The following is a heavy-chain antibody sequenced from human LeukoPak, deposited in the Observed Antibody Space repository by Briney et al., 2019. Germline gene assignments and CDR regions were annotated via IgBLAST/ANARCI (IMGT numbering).Heavy chain of an antibody. V-gene: IGHV4-34*01. CDR2: INHSGST. J-gene: IGHJ5*02. D-gene: IGHD3-22*01. CDR1: GGSFSGYY. Sequence: SETLSLTCAVYGGSFSGYYWSWIRQPPAKGLEWIGEINHSGSTNYNPSLKSRVTISVDTSKSQFSLKLSSVTAADTAVYYCARGPLNYDSSGYAFDPWGQGTLVTVSS. CDR3: ARGPLNYDSSGYAFDP.